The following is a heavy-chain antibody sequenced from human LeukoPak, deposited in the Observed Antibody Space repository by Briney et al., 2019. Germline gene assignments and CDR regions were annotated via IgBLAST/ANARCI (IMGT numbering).Heavy chain of an antibody. V-gene: IGHV4-59*05. D-gene: IGHD3-3*02. CDR3: AGHLPPPHAFGI. CDR1: RCSLSSYY. J-gene: IGHJ3*02. CDR2: IYYSGST. Sequence: SETLSLTCTVSRCSLSSYYWSWIRQPPGKGLEWIGSIYYSGSTYYNPSLKSRVTISVDTAKNQFSLKLRAVTAADTAVYYCAGHLPPPHAFGIWGQGTMVTGSS.